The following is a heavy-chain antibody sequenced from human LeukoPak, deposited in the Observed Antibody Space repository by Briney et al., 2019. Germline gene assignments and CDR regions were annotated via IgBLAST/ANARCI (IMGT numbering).Heavy chain of an antibody. CDR1: GFTFSSYG. D-gene: IGHD1-14*01. V-gene: IGHV3-23*01. CDR2: ISGSGGST. Sequence: PGGSLRLSCAASGFTFSSYGMSWVRQAPGKGLEWVSAISGSGGSTYYADSVKGRFTISRDNSKNTLYLQMNSLRAEDTAVYYCAKDGSWTQPAPYYMDVWGKGTTVTISS. J-gene: IGHJ6*03. CDR3: AKDGSWTQPAPYYMDV.